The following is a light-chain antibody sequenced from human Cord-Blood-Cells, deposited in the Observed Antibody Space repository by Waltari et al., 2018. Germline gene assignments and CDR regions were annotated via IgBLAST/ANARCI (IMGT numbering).Light chain of an antibody. V-gene: IGKV3-20*01. CDR1: QSVSSSY. Sequence: EIVLTQSPATLSLSPGERATLSCRASQSVSSSYLAWYQQKPGQAPRLLIYGASSRATGIPDRVSGSGSGTDFTLTISRLEPEDFAVYYWQQYGSSPFTFGPGTKVDIK. CDR2: GAS. CDR3: QQYGSSPFT. J-gene: IGKJ3*01.